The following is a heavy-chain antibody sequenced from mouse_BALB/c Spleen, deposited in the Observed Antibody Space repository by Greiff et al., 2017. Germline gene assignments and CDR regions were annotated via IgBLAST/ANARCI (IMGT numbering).Heavy chain of an antibody. CDR3: ARYPYYGSSYAWFAY. J-gene: IGHJ3*01. CDR1: GDSITSGY. Sequence: EVKLQESGPSLVKPSQTLSLTCSVTGDSITSGYWNWIRKFPGNKLEYMGYISYSGSTYYNPSLKSRISITRDTSKNQYYLQLNSVTTEDTATYYCARYPYYGSSYAWFAYWGQGTLVTVSA. CDR2: ISYSGST. V-gene: IGHV3-8*02. D-gene: IGHD1-1*01.